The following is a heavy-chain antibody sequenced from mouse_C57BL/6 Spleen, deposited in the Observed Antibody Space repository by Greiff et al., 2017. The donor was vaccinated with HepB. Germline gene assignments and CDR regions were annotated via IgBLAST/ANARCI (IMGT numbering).Heavy chain of an antibody. CDR2: IYPGDGDT. V-gene: IGHV1-82*01. CDR3: AREGAYYDYDGKGRDYFDY. Sequence: QVQLQQSGPELVKPGASVKISCKASGYAFSSSWMNWVKQRPGKGLEWIGRIYPGDGDTNYNGKFKGKATLTADKSSSTAYMQLSSLTSEDSAVYFCAREGAYYDYDGKGRDYFDYWGQGTTLTVSS. CDR1: GYAFSSSW. J-gene: IGHJ2*01. D-gene: IGHD2-4*01.